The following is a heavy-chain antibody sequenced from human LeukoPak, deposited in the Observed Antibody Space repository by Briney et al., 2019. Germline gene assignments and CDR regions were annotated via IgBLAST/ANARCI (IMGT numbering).Heavy chain of an antibody. CDR3: ARGKVGDFWSGSYYYYGMDV. Sequence: SETLSLTCAVYGGSFSGYYWSWIRQPPGKGLEWIGEINHSGSTNYNPSLKGRVTISVDTSKNQFSLKLSSVTAADTAVYYCARGKVGDFWSGSYYYYGMDVWGQGTTVTVSS. J-gene: IGHJ6*02. V-gene: IGHV4-34*01. D-gene: IGHD3-3*01. CDR2: INHSGST. CDR1: GGSFSGYY.